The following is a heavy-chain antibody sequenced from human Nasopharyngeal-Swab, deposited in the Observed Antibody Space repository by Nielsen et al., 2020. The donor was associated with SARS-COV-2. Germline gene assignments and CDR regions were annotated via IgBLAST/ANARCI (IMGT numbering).Heavy chain of an antibody. D-gene: IGHD2-15*01. CDR3: ARPYRYCSGGSCHSGGAFDI. Sequence: WIRQPPGKGLEWIGSIYYSGSTYYNPSLKSRVTISVDTSKNQFSLELSSVTAADTAVYYCARPYRYCSGGSCHSGGAFDIWGQGTMVTVSS. J-gene: IGHJ3*02. CDR2: IYYSGST. V-gene: IGHV4-39*01.